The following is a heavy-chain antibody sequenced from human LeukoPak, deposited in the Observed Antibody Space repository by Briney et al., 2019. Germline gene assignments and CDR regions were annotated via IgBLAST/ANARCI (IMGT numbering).Heavy chain of an antibody. Sequence: GGSLRLSCAASGITFSSYAMHWVRQAPGSGLEWVAVISYDGSNKYYADSVKGRFTISRDNSKNTLYLQMNSLRAEDTAVYYCARVMGRYCSSTSCYVDYWGQGTLVTVSS. D-gene: IGHD2-2*01. CDR3: ARVMGRYCSSTSCYVDY. V-gene: IGHV3-30*04. CDR1: GITFSSYA. J-gene: IGHJ4*02. CDR2: ISYDGSNK.